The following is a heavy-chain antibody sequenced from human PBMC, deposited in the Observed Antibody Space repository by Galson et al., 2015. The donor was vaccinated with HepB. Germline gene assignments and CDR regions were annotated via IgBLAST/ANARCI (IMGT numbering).Heavy chain of an antibody. J-gene: IGHJ4*02. Sequence: QVQLQESGPGLVKPSETLSLTCTVSGGSISSGSYYWSWVRQPAGKGLEWIGEINHSGSTNYNPSLKSRVTISVDTSKNQFSLKLSSVTAADTAVYYCARSETYYYDSSGYTHFDYWGQGTLVTVSS. CDR2: INHSGST. V-gene: IGHV4-61*10. D-gene: IGHD3-22*01. CDR3: ARSETYYYDSSGYTHFDY. CDR1: GGSISSGSYY.